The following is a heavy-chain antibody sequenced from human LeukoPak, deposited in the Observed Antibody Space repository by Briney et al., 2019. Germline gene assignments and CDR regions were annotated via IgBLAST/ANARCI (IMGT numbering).Heavy chain of an antibody. CDR1: RDSLSRGVPY. V-gene: IGHV4-39*07. J-gene: IGHJ2*01. D-gene: IGHD2-2*01. CDR2: IYYSGIT. Sequence: PETPSVASTLSRDSLSRGVPYSGWVSQPPRSGLGWHGCIYYSGITYYNPSLKTRATISVDTSKNQFSLRLSSVTAADTAVYFCSRRDCSQTSCNYWYFDLWGRGTLLTVP. CDR3: SRRDCSQTSCNYWYFDL.